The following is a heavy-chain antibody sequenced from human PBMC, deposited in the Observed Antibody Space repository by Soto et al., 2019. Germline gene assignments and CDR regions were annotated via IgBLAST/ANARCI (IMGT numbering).Heavy chain of an antibody. CDR3: ARHDSTWYLIDY. Sequence: SETLSLTCTVSGGSISSGGYYWSWIRQPPGKGLEWIGYIFYSGSTNYNPSLKSRVTISVDTSKNQFSLKLSSVTAADTAVYFCARHDSTWYLIDYWGQGTQVTVSS. CDR1: GGSISSGGYY. CDR2: IFYSGST. V-gene: IGHV4-61*08. J-gene: IGHJ4*02. D-gene: IGHD6-13*01.